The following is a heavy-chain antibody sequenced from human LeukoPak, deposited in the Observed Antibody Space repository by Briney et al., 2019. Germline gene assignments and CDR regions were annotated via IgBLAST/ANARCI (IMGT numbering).Heavy chain of an antibody. CDR2: ISAYNGNT. CDR3: ARGILGYCNGGSCYSVTEFDP. V-gene: IGHV1-18*01. CDR1: GYTFTSYG. Sequence: ASVKVSCKASGYTFTSYGISWVRQAPGQGLEWMGWISAYNGNTNYAQKLQGRVTMTTDTSTSTAYMELRSLRSDDTAVYYCARGILGYCNGGSCYSVTEFDPWGQGTLVTVSS. D-gene: IGHD2-15*01. J-gene: IGHJ5*02.